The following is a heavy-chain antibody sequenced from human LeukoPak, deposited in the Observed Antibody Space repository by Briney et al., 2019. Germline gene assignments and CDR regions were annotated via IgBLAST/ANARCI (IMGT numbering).Heavy chain of an antibody. J-gene: IGHJ4*02. CDR1: GFTFSSYA. CDR3: AKEGTDYGDYPYFFDY. V-gene: IGHV3-30-3*01. Sequence: PEGSLRLSCAASGFTFSSYAMHRVRQAPCKGLEWVAVISYDGSNKYYADSVKGRFTVSRDNSKNTLFLQMDSLSADDTGVYYCAKEGTDYGDYPYFFDYWGQGTLVTVSS. D-gene: IGHD4-17*01. CDR2: ISYDGSNK.